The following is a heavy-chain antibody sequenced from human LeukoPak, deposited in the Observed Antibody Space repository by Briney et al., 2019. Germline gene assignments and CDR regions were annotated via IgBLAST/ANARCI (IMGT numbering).Heavy chain of an antibody. J-gene: IGHJ4*02. D-gene: IGHD3-22*01. CDR3: ARPAGSSGFLDY. Sequence: GESLKISGKGSGYRFSTYWIAWVRQLPGKGLEWMGIIYLGDARTRYSPSFQGQVTISADKSISTAYPQWSTLKASDTAMYYCARPAGSSGFLDYWGQGTLVTVAS. V-gene: IGHV5-51*01. CDR1: GYRFSTYW. CDR2: IYLGDART.